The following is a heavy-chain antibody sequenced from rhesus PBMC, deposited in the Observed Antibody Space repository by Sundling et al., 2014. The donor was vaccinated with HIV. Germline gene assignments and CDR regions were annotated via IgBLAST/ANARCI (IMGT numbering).Heavy chain of an antibody. CDR2: ISSGGGST. CDR3: AKVSLLYYYDSGYRFFDY. J-gene: IGHJ4*01. V-gene: IGHV3S42*01. CDR1: GFTFSSYG. Sequence: EVQLVESGGGLVQPGGSLRLSCAASGFTFSSYGMYWVRQAPGKGLEWISAISSGGGSTYYADSVKGRFTISRDNSKNTLSLQMNSLRAEDTAVYYCAKVSLLYYYDSGYRFFDYWGQGVLVTVSS. D-gene: IGHD3-28*01.